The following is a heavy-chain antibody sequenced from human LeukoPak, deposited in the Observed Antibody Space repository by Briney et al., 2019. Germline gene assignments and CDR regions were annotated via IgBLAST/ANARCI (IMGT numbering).Heavy chain of an antibody. J-gene: IGHJ4*02. CDR2: ISVSGDNT. D-gene: IGHD3-9*01. CDR1: GFTFSVYA. Sequence: GGSLRLSCAASGFTFSVYALSWVRQVPGKGLEWVSTISVSGDNTYYAESVKGRFTISRDNSKNTLYLQMNSLRAEDTAVYYCARILNERTDYWGQGTLVSVSS. V-gene: IGHV3-23*01. CDR3: ARILNERTDY.